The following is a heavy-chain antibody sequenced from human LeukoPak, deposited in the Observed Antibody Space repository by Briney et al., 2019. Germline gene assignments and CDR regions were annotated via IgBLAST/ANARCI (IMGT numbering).Heavy chain of an antibody. CDR3: ARTNSGTAAY. V-gene: IGHV4-34*08. Sequence: RSGGPLRLSCVASGFTFSTYWMSWVRQPPGKGLEWIGEINHSGSTNYNPSLKSRVTISVDTSKNQFSLKLSSVTAADTAVYYCARTNSGTAAYWGQGTLVTVSS. D-gene: IGHD1-26*01. CDR1: GFTFSTYW. J-gene: IGHJ4*02. CDR2: INHSGST.